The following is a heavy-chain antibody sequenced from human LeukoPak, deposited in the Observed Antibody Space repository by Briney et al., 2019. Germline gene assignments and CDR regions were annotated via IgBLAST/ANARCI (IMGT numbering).Heavy chain of an antibody. J-gene: IGHJ4*02. CDR2: ISYDESNK. CDR3: ARVVSLNYGFNGDDFDY. CDR1: GFTFSRSA. D-gene: IGHD3-10*01. Sequence: GGSLRLSCAASGFTFSRSAMHWVRQAPGEGLEWVAVISYDESNKYYADSVKGRFTISRDNSKNTLYLQMNSLRAEDTAVYYCARVVSLNYGFNGDDFDYWGQGTLVTVSS. V-gene: IGHV3-30*04.